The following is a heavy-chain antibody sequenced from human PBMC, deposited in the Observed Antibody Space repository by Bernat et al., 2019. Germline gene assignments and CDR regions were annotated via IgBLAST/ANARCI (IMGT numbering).Heavy chain of an antibody. Sequence: QLQLQESGPGLVKPSETLSLTCTVSGGSISSSSYYWGWIRQPPGKGLEWIGSIYYSGSTYYNPSLKSRVTISVDTSKNQFSLKLSSVTAADTAVYHCASHSVVVAAIVFDYWGQGTLGTVSS. V-gene: IGHV4-39*01. CDR1: GGSISSSSYY. CDR3: ASHSVVVAAIVFDY. D-gene: IGHD2-15*01. CDR2: IYYSGST. J-gene: IGHJ4*02.